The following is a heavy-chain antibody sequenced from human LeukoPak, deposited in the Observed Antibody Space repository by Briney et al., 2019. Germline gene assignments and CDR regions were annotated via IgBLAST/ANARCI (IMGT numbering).Heavy chain of an antibody. CDR2: INHSGST. J-gene: IGHJ4*02. V-gene: IGHV4-34*01. D-gene: IGHD2-21*02. CDR1: GGSFSGYY. Sequence: SETLSLTCAVYGGSFSGYYWSWIRQPPGKGLEWIGEINHSGSTNYNPSLKSRDTISVDTSKNQFSLKLSYVTAADTAVYYCARLEYCGGDCYWVDYWGQGTLVTVSS. CDR3: ARLEYCGGDCYWVDY.